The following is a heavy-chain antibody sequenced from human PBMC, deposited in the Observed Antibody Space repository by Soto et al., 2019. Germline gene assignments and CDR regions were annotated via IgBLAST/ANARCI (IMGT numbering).Heavy chain of an antibody. Sequence: GGSLRLSCVGSGFTFSTYSTNWVRQAPGKGLEWVSSISSRSDIYYADSVKGRFTISRDNAKNSVSLQMNSLRAEDTAVYYCAREYTAWPLAYGLDVWGQGTTVTVSS. CDR1: GFTFSTYS. J-gene: IGHJ6*02. CDR3: AREYTAWPLAYGLDV. D-gene: IGHD1-20*01. CDR2: ISSRSDI. V-gene: IGHV3-21*01.